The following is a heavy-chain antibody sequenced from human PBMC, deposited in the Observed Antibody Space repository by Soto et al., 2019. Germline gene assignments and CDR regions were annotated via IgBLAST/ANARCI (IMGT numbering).Heavy chain of an antibody. CDR3: ARDPLYFGESGYFDY. CDR2: IDSSSSFI. V-gene: IGHV3-21*06. CDR1: GFTFSSHA. Sequence: EVQLVESGGSLVKPGGSLRLSCAASGFTFSSHAMNWVRQAPGKGLEWIPSIDSSSSFIYYADSVKGRFTIARDNAKNLVFLHMSSLRADDTAVYYCARDPLYFGESGYFDYWGQGALVTVSS. J-gene: IGHJ4*02. D-gene: IGHD2-8*01.